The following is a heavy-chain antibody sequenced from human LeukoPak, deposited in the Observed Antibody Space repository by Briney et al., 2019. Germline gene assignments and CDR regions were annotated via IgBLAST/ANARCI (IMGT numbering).Heavy chain of an antibody. J-gene: IGHJ4*02. D-gene: IGHD5-18*01. V-gene: IGHV4-34*01. Sequence: PSETLSLTCAVYGGSFSGYYWNWIRQPLGKGLEWIGEINHFGRTKYNPSLKSRVTISGDTSKNQFSLKINSLTAADTAVYYCARSYRAHQTFYSSHFFDHWGQGTLVTVSS. CDR2: INHFGRT. CDR3: ARSYRAHQTFYSSHFFDH. CDR1: GGSFSGYY.